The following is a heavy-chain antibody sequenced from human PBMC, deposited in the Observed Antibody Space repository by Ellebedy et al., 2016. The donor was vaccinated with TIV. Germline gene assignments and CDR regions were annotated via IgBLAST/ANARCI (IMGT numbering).Heavy chain of an antibody. J-gene: IGHJ3*02. CDR2: ISGSGGST. V-gene: IGHV3-23*01. CDR1: GFTFSSYV. D-gene: IGHD1-26*01. CDR3: ARTIVGASFDAFDI. Sequence: GESLKISXAASGFTFSSYVMNWVRQAPGKGLEWVSVISGSGGSTYYADSVKGRFTISRDNAKNSLYLQMNSLRAEDTAVYYCARTIVGASFDAFDIWGQGTMVTVSS.